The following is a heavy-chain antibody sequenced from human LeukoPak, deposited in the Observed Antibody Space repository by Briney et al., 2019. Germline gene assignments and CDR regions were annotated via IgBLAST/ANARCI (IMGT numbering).Heavy chain of an antibody. CDR1: GDSIDSSHW. CDR3: ARDGTRVVNYYYYYMDV. Sequence: GTLSLTCAVSGDSIDSSHWWSWVRQAPGKGLEWVANIKQDRSEKYYVDSVKGRFTISRDNSKNTLYLQMNSLRAEDTAVYYCARDGTRVVNYYYYYMDVWGKGTTVTVSS. V-gene: IGHV3-7*01. J-gene: IGHJ6*03. D-gene: IGHD1-1*01. CDR2: IKQDRSEK.